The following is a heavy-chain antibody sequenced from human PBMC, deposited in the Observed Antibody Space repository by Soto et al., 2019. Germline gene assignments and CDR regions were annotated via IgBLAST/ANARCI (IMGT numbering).Heavy chain of an antibody. CDR3: ARDPVVVATDYYYYYYGMDV. D-gene: IGHD2-15*01. Sequence: EVQLVESGGGLVQPGGSLRLSCAASGFTFSSYWMHWVRQAPGKGLVWVSRINSDGSSTSYADSVKGRFTISRDNAKNTLSLQMNSLRAEDTAVYYCARDPVVVATDYYYYYYGMDVWGQGTTVTVSS. CDR1: GFTFSSYW. J-gene: IGHJ6*02. CDR2: INSDGSST. V-gene: IGHV3-74*01.